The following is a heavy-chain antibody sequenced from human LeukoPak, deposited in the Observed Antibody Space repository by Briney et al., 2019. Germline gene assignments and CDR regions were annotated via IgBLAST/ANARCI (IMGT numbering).Heavy chain of an antibody. CDR1: GFTFSSYA. Sequence: GGSLRLSCAASGFTFSSYAMHWVRQAPGKGLEWVAVISYDGSNKYYADSVKGRFTISRDNSKNTLYLQMNSLRAEDTAVYYCASTGYFDSLDYWGQGTLVTVSS. J-gene: IGHJ4*02. CDR3: ASTGYFDSLDY. V-gene: IGHV3-30*04. D-gene: IGHD3-9*01. CDR2: ISYDGSNK.